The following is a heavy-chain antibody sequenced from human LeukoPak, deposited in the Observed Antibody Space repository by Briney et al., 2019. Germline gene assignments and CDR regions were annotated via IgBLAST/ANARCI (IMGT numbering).Heavy chain of an antibody. V-gene: IGHV4-59*02. CDR3: SEGYFAPFDH. J-gene: IGHJ4*02. CDR2: LSYTGKT. CDR1: AASVSSSH. Sequence: SETLSLTCVVSAASVSSSHWNWIRQFPGKGLKWVGCLSYTGKTDYNPSLTSRVTISVDTSKNHVSLKLRSVTAADTAVYYCSEGYFAPFDHWGQGTLVTVSS. D-gene: IGHD2/OR15-2a*01.